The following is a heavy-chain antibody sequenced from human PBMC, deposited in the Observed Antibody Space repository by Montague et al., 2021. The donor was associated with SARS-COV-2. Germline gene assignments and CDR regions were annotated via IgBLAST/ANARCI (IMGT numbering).Heavy chain of an antibody. Sequence: SLRLSCAASGFTFSSYGIHWVRQAPGKGLEWVAVISYDGSNKHYXYSVKVRFTISRDNSKNTLYLQMNSLRAEDTAVYYCAKDQGDCSSSRCFRGWTYYFYGMDVWGQGTTVTVSS. CDR2: ISYDGSNK. J-gene: IGHJ6*02. CDR3: AKDQGDCSSSRCFRGWTYYFYGMDV. D-gene: IGHD2-2*01. CDR1: GFTFSSYG. V-gene: IGHV3-30*18.